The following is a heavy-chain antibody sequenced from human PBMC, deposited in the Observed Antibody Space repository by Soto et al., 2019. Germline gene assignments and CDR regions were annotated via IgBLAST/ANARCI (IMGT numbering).Heavy chain of an antibody. CDR1: GGSISSSSYY. Sequence: QLQLQESGPGLVKPSETLSLTCTVSGGSISSSSYYWGWIRQPPGKGLEWIGSIYYSGSTYYNPSLKSRVTISVDTSKTQFSLKLSSVTAADTAVYYCARLQNDFSSRYYMDVWGKGTKVTV. D-gene: IGHD3-3*01. J-gene: IGHJ6*03. CDR2: IYYSGST. CDR3: ARLQNDFSSRYYMDV. V-gene: IGHV4-39*01.